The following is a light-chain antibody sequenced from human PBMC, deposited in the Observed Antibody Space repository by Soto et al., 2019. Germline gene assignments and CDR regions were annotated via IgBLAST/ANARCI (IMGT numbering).Light chain of an antibody. CDR2: AAS. V-gene: IGKV3-11*01. J-gene: IGKJ5*01. CDR3: QQHFDWPKIT. CDR1: QSISTN. Sequence: EIVMEQSRATLSASSGERATLSCRASQSISTNLAWFQQKPGRAPRLLVSAASNRATGIPARFSGSGSGTDFTLTISSLEPEDFGVFYCQQHFDWPKITFGQGTRLDI.